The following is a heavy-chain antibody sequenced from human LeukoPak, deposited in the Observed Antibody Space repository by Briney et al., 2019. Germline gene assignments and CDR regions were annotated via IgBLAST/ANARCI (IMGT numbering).Heavy chain of an antibody. CDR1: GFTFSDYY. V-gene: IGHV3-11*06. CDR2: ISSSSSYT. D-gene: IGHD5-12*01. Sequence: GGSLRLSCAASGFTFSDYYMSWIRQAPGKGLEWVSYISSSSSYTNYADSVKGRFTISRDNAKSSLYLQMNSLRAEDTAVYYCAKVATEGCYFDYWGQGTLVTVSS. J-gene: IGHJ4*02. CDR3: AKVATEGCYFDY.